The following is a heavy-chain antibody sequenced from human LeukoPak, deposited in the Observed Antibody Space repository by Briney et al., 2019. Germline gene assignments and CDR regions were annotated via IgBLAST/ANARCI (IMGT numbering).Heavy chain of an antibody. CDR3: ARDNSVGDIAWWFDP. J-gene: IGHJ5*02. CDR1: GYTFTSHY. V-gene: IGHV1-46*04. D-gene: IGHD3-10*01. Sequence: ASVKVSCKASGYTFTSHYMHWVRQAPGQGLEWMGVINPTGSTTTYAKKLQGRVIMTRDTSTNTDYMELSNLRSEDTAVYYCARDNSVGDIAWWFDPWGQGTLVTVPS. CDR2: INPTGSTT.